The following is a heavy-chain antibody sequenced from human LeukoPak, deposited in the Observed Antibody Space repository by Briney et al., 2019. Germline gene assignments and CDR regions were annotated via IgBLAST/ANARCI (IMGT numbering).Heavy chain of an antibody. J-gene: IGHJ4*02. CDR3: ARRGRGYSSSWYLVDY. D-gene: IGHD6-13*01. CDR2: IYPGDSDT. Sequence: GESLEISCKGSGSSFTSYWIGWVRQLPGKGLEWLGIIYPGDSDTRYSPSFQGQVTISADKSISTAYLQWSSLKASDTAMYYCARRGRGYSSSWYLVDYWGPGTLVTVSS. CDR1: GSSFTSYW. V-gene: IGHV5-51*01.